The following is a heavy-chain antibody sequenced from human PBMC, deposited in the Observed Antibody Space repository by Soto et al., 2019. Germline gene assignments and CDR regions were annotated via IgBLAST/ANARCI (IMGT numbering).Heavy chain of an antibody. D-gene: IGHD3-16*01. CDR1: GSTFTSYA. CDR3: AMVDVYVTPSPQDV. J-gene: IGHJ6*02. Sequence: ASLKVSCKASGSTFTSYAMHCVRHSPGQGLEWMGWINAYNGNTNYAQNLQGRVTLTTDTSTSTAYMELRSLRSNDTAVYYCAMVDVYVTPSPQDVWGQGTTVTVSS. V-gene: IGHV1-18*01. CDR2: INAYNGNT.